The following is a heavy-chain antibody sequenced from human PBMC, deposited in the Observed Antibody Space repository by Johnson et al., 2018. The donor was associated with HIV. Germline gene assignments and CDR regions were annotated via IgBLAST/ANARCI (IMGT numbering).Heavy chain of an antibody. CDR1: GFTVSSNY. J-gene: IGHJ3*02. V-gene: IGHV3-30*03. D-gene: IGHD2-8*01. CDR3: AREGGGPMGDAFDI. Sequence: VQLVESGGGLVQPGGSLRLSCAASGFTVSSNYMSWVRQAPGKGLEWLSVISYDGSYKYYADSVKGRFTISRDNSKNTLYLQMNSLRAEDTAVYFCAREGGGPMGDAFDIWGQGTMVTVSS. CDR2: ISYDGSYK.